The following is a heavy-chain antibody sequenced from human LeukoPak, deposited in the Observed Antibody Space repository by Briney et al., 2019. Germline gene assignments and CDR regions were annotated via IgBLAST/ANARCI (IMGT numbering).Heavy chain of an antibody. CDR3: AKDRGYTYGCFDY. D-gene: IGHD5-18*01. Sequence: GGSLRLSCAAPGFTFSTYAMSWVRQAPAKGLEWVSVISASGGNTYYVDYVKGRFTISRDNSKNTLYLQMNSLRAEDTAVYYCAKDRGYTYGCFDYWGQGTLVTVSS. CDR1: GFTFSTYA. CDR2: ISASGGNT. J-gene: IGHJ4*02. V-gene: IGHV3-23*01.